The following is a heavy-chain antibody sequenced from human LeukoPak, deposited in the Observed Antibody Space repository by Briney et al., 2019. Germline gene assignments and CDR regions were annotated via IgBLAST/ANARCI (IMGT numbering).Heavy chain of an antibody. CDR2: ISSSSSYI. V-gene: IGHV3-21*01. J-gene: IGHJ4*02. D-gene: IGHD2-2*03. Sequence: GGSLRLSCAASGFTFSSYSMNWVRQAPGKGLEWVSSISSSSSYIYYADSVKGRFTISRDNAKNLLYLQMNSLRPEDTAVYYCALGKNFGYHYFDFWGQGALVTVSS. CDR1: GFTFSSYS. CDR3: ALGKNFGYHYFDF.